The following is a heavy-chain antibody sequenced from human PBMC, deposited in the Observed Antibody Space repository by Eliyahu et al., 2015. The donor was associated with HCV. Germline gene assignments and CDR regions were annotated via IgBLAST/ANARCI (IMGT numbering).Heavy chain of an antibody. Sequence: QVHLQESGPGLVKPSETLSLTXTVSGGSINSYYWSWIRQPPGKGLEWIGNIYDSGSTNYNPSLKSRVTISLDTSKNQFSLKLSSVTAADTAVYFCARDGDHYDGSGYYYAAFDIWGQGTMVTVSS. CDR1: GGSINSYY. J-gene: IGHJ3*02. V-gene: IGHV4-59*01. CDR2: IYDSGST. D-gene: IGHD3-22*01. CDR3: ARDGDHYDGSGYYYAAFDI.